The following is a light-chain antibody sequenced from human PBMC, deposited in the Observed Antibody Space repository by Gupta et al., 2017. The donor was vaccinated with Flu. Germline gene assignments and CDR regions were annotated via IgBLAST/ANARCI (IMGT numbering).Light chain of an antibody. V-gene: IGLV1-40*01. Sequence: SVLTQPPSVSGPPGQGAPFSCTGGSATIGAGQDVHWYQHLPGTAPKLLIYDYTYRASGVPDRFSGSKSATSATLAITGLQADDEAYYYCQSYDTRLSGYVFGSGTKVTVL. CDR2: DYT. CDR3: QSYDTRLSGYV. CDR1: SATIGAGQD. J-gene: IGLJ1*01.